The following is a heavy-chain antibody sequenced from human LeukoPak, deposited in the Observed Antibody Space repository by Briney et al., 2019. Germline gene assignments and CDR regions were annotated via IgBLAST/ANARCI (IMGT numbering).Heavy chain of an antibody. V-gene: IGHV3-11*06. Sequence: GGSLRLSCAASGFSFGNFYMSWIRQAPGKGLEWVSYISSSSTYTNSADSVRGRFTISRDNAKNSLYLQMNSLRVEDTAVYYCARESDSSGYYDYWGQGTLVTVSS. CDR2: ISSSSTYT. D-gene: IGHD3-22*01. J-gene: IGHJ4*02. CDR3: ARESDSSGYYDY. CDR1: GFSFGNFY.